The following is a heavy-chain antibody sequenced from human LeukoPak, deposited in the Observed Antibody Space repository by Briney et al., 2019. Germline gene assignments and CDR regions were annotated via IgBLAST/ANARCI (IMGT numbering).Heavy chain of an antibody. CDR3: ARDRGPTRAFDI. CDR2: IYRGVPT. J-gene: IGHJ3*02. CDR1: GFTVSSNY. D-gene: IGHD5-24*01. V-gene: IGHV3-53*01. Sequence: PGGSLRHSCTASGFTVSSNYMRWVRQAPGKGVEWVSVIYRGVPTYYSDSVKGRFTISRDNSKNTLYLQMNSLRAEDTAVYYCARDRGPTRAFDIWGQGTMVTVS.